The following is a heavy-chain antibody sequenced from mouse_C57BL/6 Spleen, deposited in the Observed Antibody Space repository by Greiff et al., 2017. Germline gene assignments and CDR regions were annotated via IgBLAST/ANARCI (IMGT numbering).Heavy chain of an antibody. D-gene: IGHD1-1*01. CDR1: GFNIKDYY. V-gene: IGHV14-2*01. CDR2: IDPVDGET. J-gene: IGHJ4*01. CDR3: ARSYYDGSSHGDAMDY. Sequence: VQLQQSGAELVKPGASVKLSCTASGFNIKDYYMHWVKQRTEQGLEWIGRIDPVDGETKYAPKFPGKATITADTSSNTAYLQLSSLTSEDTAVYYCARSYYDGSSHGDAMDYWGQGTSVTVSS.